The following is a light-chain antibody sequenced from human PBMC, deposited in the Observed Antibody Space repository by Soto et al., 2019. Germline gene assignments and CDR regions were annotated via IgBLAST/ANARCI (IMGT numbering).Light chain of an antibody. CDR2: AAS. CDR1: QSISNW. V-gene: IGKV1-5*01. J-gene: IGKJ1*01. Sequence: DIQMTQSPSTLSASVGDRVTITCRASQSISNWLAWYQQKPGKAPNLLIYAASSLQSGVQSRFSGSGSGTDFTLTIRSLQPDDFAIYYCQQYNPYPRTFGQGTKVDIK. CDR3: QQYNPYPRT.